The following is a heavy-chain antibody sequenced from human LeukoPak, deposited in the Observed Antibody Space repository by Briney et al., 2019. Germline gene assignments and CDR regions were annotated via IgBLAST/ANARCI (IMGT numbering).Heavy chain of an antibody. CDR1: GGTFSSYA. CDR3: AKGVLSAHLDY. CDR2: IIPILGIA. D-gene: IGHD2/OR15-2a*01. Sequence: GASVKVSCKASGGTFSSYAISWVRQAPGQGLEWMGRIIPILGIANYAQKFQGRVTITADKSTSTAYMELSSLRSEDTAIYYCAKGVLSAHLDYWGQGTLVTVSS. J-gene: IGHJ4*02. V-gene: IGHV1-69*04.